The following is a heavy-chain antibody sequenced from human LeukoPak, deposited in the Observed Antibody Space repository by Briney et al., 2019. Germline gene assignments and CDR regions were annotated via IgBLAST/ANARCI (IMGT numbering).Heavy chain of an antibody. Sequence: GGSLRLSCVASGFTFSSYAMSWVRQAPGKGLEWVSAISGSGGSTYYADSVKGRFTISRDNSENTLYLQMNSLRAEDTAVYYCAKGSRVYCSGGSCYAIDYWGQGTLVTVSS. V-gene: IGHV3-23*01. J-gene: IGHJ4*02. D-gene: IGHD2-15*01. CDR2: ISGSGGST. CDR1: GFTFSSYA. CDR3: AKGSRVYCSGGSCYAIDY.